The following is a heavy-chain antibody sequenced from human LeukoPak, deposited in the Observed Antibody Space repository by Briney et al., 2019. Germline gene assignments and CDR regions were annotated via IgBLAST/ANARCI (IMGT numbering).Heavy chain of an antibody. CDR2: INHSGST. Sequence: SETLSLTCAVYGGSFSGYYWSWIRQPPGKGLEWIGEINHSGSTNYNPSLKSRVTISVNTSKNQFSLKLSSVTAADTAVYYCASLAGHAFDIWGQGTMVTVSS. CDR1: GGSFSGYY. D-gene: IGHD1-14*01. V-gene: IGHV4-34*01. J-gene: IGHJ3*02. CDR3: ASLAGHAFDI.